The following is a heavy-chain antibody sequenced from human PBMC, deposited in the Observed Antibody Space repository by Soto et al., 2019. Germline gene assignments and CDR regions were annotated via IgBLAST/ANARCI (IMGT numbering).Heavy chain of an antibody. CDR1: GYTFTSYA. CDR2: INAGNGNT. D-gene: IGHD2-8*02. CDR3: ARGSALYGFWRRSTVP. Sequence: GASGNLSCKASGYTFTSYAMHWVLQAPGQRLEWMGWINAGNGNTKYSQKFQGRVTITRDTSASTAYMELSSLRSEDTAVYYCARGSALYGFWRRSTVPCCQGIL. J-gene: IGHJ5*02. V-gene: IGHV1-3*01.